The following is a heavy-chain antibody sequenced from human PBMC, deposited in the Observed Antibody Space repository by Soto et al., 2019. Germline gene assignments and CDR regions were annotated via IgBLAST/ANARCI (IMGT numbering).Heavy chain of an antibody. CDR2: ISGSGGST. V-gene: IGHV3-23*01. CDR1: GFTFSSYA. CDR3: AKEIVYDYIWGSYRYTGPNWFDP. Sequence: GGSLRLSCAASGFTFSSYAMSWVRQAPGKGLEWVSAISGSGGSTYYADSVKGRFTISRDNSKNTLYLQMNSLRAEDTAVYYCAKEIVYDYIWGSYRYTGPNWFDPWGQGTLVTVSS. D-gene: IGHD3-16*02. J-gene: IGHJ5*02.